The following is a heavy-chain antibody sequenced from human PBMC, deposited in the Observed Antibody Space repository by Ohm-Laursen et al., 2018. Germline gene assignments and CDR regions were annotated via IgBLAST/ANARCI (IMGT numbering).Heavy chain of an antibody. Sequence: SLRLSCAASGFTFSTCAMNWVRQAPGKGLEWVSAISRSGDSTYYADSVKGRFTISRDNSKNTLYLQMNSLRAEDTAVYSCVKGPGGYRYGDYWGRGTLVTVSS. J-gene: IGHJ4*02. CDR2: ISRSGDST. V-gene: IGHV3-23*01. D-gene: IGHD6-13*01. CDR3: VKGPGGYRYGDY. CDR1: GFTFSTCA.